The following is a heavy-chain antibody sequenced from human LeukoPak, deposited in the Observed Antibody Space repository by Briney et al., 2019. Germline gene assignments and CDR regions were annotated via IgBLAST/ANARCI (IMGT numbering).Heavy chain of an antibody. V-gene: IGHV1-46*01. J-gene: IGHJ4*02. D-gene: IGHD6-6*01. CDR1: GYTFTSYY. CDR2: INPSGGST. Sequence: ASVKVSCKASGYTFTSYYMHWVRQATGQGLEWMGVINPSGGSTSYAQKFQGRVTMTRDTSTSTFYMELSSLRSEDTAVYYCASSTLSSSSGDFWGQGSLVTVSS. CDR3: ASSTLSSSSGDF.